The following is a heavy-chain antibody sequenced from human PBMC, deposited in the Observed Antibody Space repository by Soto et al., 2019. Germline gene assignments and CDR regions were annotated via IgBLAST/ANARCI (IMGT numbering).Heavy chain of an antibody. CDR2: ILSSGSA. V-gene: IGHV4-39*01. Sequence: LSLTCSVSGGSISSGPYYWGWIRQPPGRGLEWIGGILSSGSASYNSSLKSRVTIFVDTSKNQFSLKLSSVTAADTAAYYCARQGSVHLDFDNWGQGTLVTVSS. CDR3: ARQGSVHLDFDN. CDR1: GGSISSGPYY. J-gene: IGHJ4*02.